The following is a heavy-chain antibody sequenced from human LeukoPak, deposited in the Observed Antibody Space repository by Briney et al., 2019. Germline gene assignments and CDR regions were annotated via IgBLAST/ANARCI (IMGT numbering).Heavy chain of an antibody. CDR3: AKEYTGTFSPFPSYFDN. CDR1: GFTFSDYY. V-gene: IGHV3-11*01. D-gene: IGHD7-27*01. J-gene: IGHJ4*02. Sequence: KIGGSLRLSCAASGFTFSDYYMSWIRQAPGKGLEWVSYISSSGSTIYYADSVKGRFTISRDNAKNSLYLQMNSLRAEDTAIYYCAKEYTGTFSPFPSYFDNWGQGTLVTVSS. CDR2: ISSSGSTI.